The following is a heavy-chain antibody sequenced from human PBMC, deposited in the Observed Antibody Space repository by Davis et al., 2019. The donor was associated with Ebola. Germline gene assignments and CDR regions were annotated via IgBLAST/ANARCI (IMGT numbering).Heavy chain of an antibody. V-gene: IGHV4-34*01. CDR2: INHSGST. J-gene: IGHJ5*02. Sequence: SETLSLTCAVYGGSFSGYYWSWIRQPPGKGLEWIGEINHSGSTNYNPSLKRRVTISVDTSKNQFSLKLSSVTAADTAVYYCARVGYDFWSGYYNWFDPWGQGTLVTVSS. D-gene: IGHD3-3*01. CDR3: ARVGYDFWSGYYNWFDP. CDR1: GGSFSGYY.